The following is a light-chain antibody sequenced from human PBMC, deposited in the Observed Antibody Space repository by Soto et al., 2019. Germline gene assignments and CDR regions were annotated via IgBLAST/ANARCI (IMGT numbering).Light chain of an antibody. V-gene: IGKV1-5*01. J-gene: IGKJ5*01. Sequence: DIQMTQSPSTLSAYVGDSVTITCRASQSVSDCLAWYQHKPGKAPRLLIYDASSLESGVPSRFSGSGSGTEFTLTISSLQPDDFATYYCQQANSFPITFGQGTRLEIK. CDR3: QQANSFPIT. CDR2: DAS. CDR1: QSVSDC.